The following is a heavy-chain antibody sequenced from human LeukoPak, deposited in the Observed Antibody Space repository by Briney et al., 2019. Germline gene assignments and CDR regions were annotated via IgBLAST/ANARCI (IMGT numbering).Heavy chain of an antibody. Sequence: PSETLSLTCAVYGGSFSGYYWSWIRQPPGKGLEWIGYIYHSGSTYYNPSLKSRVTISVDRSKNQFSLKLSSVTAADTAVYYCARDSSIYGSGSSNAFDIWGQGTMVTVSS. V-gene: IGHV4-30-2*01. CDR2: IYHSGST. J-gene: IGHJ3*02. CDR3: ARDSSIYGSGSSNAFDI. D-gene: IGHD3-10*01. CDR1: GGSFSGYY.